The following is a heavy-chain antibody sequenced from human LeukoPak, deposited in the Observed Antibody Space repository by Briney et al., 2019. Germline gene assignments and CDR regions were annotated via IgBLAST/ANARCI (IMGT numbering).Heavy chain of an antibody. Sequence: GGSLRLSCAASGFTFSSYWMSWVRQAPGKGLEWVANIKQDGSEKYYVDSVKGRFTISRDHARNSLYLQMNNLRGEDTAIYYCARDAGNSGYGCDLWGQGTLVTVSS. CDR1: GFTFSSYW. CDR3: ARDAGNSGYGCDL. J-gene: IGHJ5*02. V-gene: IGHV3-7*01. D-gene: IGHD5-12*01. CDR2: IKQDGSEK.